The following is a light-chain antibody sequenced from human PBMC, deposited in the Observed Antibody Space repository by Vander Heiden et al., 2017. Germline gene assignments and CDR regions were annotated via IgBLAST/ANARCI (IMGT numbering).Light chain of an antibody. CDR3: QQYNNWPIT. J-gene: IGKJ5*01. Sequence: EVVLTQSPATLSVSPGERDTLSCRASQSVGTLLAWYQQKPGQAPRLLIYRASTRATGIPARFSGSGSGTEFTLTIGSLQSEDFAVYYCQQYNNWPITFGQGTRLEIK. CDR1: QSVGTL. V-gene: IGKV3-15*01. CDR2: RAS.